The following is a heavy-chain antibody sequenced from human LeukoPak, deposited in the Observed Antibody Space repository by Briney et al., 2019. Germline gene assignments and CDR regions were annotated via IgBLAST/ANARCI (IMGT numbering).Heavy chain of an antibody. CDR1: GGSIRSYY. CDR2: IYYSGST. V-gene: IGHV4-59*08. D-gene: IGHD6-13*01. CDR3: ARRIAVAGQDYYYYGMDV. J-gene: IGHJ6*02. Sequence: SETLSLTCTVSGGSIRSYYWSWIRQPPGKGLEWIGYIYYSGSTNYNPSLKSRVTISVDTSKNQFSLKLSSVTAADTAVYYCARRIAVAGQDYYYYGMDVWGQGTTVTVSS.